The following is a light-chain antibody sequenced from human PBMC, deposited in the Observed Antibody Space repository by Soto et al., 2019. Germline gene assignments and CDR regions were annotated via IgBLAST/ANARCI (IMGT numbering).Light chain of an antibody. J-gene: IGKJ1*01. CDR3: QQSYSTPRT. CDR1: QTISSW. CDR2: AAS. V-gene: IGKV1-39*01. Sequence: DIQITQSPSTLSGSVGDRVTITCRASQTISSWLAWYQQKPGKAPKLLIYAASTLQSGVPSRFSGSGSGTDFTLTISSLQPEDFATYYCQQSYSTPRTFGQGTKVDIK.